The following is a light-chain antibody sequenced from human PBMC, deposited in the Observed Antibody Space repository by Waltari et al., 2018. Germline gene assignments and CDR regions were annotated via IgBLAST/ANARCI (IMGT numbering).Light chain of an antibody. CDR2: CGS. J-gene: IGKJ1*01. Sequence: DIVMTQSPLSLPVTPGEPASISCSSSQSLLHSNGYNYLAWYLQTPGQSPQLLMYCGSNRASGVPDRFSGSGSGTDFTLKISRVEAEDVGVYYCMQSLQTPPTFGQGTKVEIK. CDR1: QSLLHSNGYNY. CDR3: MQSLQTPPT. V-gene: IGKV2-28*01.